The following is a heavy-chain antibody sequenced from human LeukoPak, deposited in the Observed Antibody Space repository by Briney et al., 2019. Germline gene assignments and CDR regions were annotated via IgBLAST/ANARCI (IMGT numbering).Heavy chain of an antibody. J-gene: IGHJ5*02. CDR3: ARGYGMGWSLNWFDT. V-gene: IGHV4-34*01. CDR2: IKHSGST. D-gene: IGHD6-19*01. CDR1: GRSFSGYY. Sequence: SETLSLTCAVYGRSFSGYYRSWIRQPPGKGLEWIGEIKHSGSTNYNPSLKSRVPISVATPKDQFSLKLTSVTAADTLSYSGARGYGMGWSLNWFDTWGQGTLVTVSS.